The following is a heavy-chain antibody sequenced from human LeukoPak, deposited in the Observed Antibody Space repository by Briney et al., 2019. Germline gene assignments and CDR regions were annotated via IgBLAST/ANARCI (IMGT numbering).Heavy chain of an antibody. CDR2: INHRGST. V-gene: IGHV4-34*01. CDR3: ATVRCYSTSCYVDY. Sequence: SETLSLTCGVSGGSFTDYYWGWIRQPPGKGLEWIGEINHRGSTRFNQSLKSRVTISVDTSKDLLSLKVTSVTAADTALHYCATVRCYSTSCYVDYWGQGALVTVS. D-gene: IGHD6-13*01. CDR1: GGSFTDYY. J-gene: IGHJ4*02.